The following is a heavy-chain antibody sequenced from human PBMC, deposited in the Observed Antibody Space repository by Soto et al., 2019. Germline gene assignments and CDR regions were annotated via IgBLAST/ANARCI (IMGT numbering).Heavy chain of an antibody. V-gene: IGHV1-69*01. J-gene: IGHJ5*02. CDR2: IIPLFGTT. Sequence: QVQLVQSGAEVRRTGSSVKVSCKASGGSFSYYAFSWVRQGPGQGLEWMGGIIPLFGTTKYAQTFQGRVTITADESTKIVSMELSSLRSEDTAVYYCARSGEAYYDVLTGYYKGSWFDPWGQGTLVTVSS. D-gene: IGHD3-9*01. CDR1: GGSFSYYA. CDR3: ARSGEAYYDVLTGYYKGSWFDP.